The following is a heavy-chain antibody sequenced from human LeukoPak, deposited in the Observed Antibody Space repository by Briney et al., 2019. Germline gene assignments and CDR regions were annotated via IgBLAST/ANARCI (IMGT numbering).Heavy chain of an antibody. V-gene: IGHV3-53*01. J-gene: IGHJ4*02. CDR3: ASGNFDY. CDR2: IYRGGNT. Sequence: GGSLRLSCVVSGFTVSSNYMSWVRQAPGRGLEWVSIIYRGGNTYYADSVKGRFTISRDNSKNTLYLQMNSLRVEDTAVYYCASGNFDYWGQGTLVTVSS. CDR1: GFTVSSNY.